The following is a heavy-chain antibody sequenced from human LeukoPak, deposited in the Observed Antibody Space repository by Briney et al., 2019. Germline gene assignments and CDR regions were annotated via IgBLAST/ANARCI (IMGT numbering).Heavy chain of an antibody. Sequence: MPSETLSLTCTVAGFSISSGHYWGWVRQPPGAGLEWIGSVYQSGTTYYNPSLKSRVTTSVDMSKNQFSLRRGPVAAADTAVYYCARIFIRNGYSSYFDCWGQGTLVTVSS. CDR3: ARIFIRNGYSSYFDC. J-gene: IGHJ4*02. D-gene: IGHD5-18*01. CDR2: VYQSGTT. CDR1: GFSISSGHY. V-gene: IGHV4-38-2*02.